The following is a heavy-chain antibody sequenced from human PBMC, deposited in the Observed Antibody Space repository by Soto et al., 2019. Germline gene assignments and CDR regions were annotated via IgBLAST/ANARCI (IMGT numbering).Heavy chain of an antibody. D-gene: IGHD6-19*01. V-gene: IGHV1-69*13. J-gene: IGHJ4*02. CDR3: ARDSGVAVAGRFDY. CDR2: IIPIFGTA. CDR1: GYAFTGYY. Sequence: GASVKVSCKASGYAFTGYYMHWVRQAPGQGLEWMGGIIPIFGTANYAQKFQGRVTITADESTSTAYMELSSLRSEDTAVYYCARDSGVAVAGRFDYWGQGTLVTVS.